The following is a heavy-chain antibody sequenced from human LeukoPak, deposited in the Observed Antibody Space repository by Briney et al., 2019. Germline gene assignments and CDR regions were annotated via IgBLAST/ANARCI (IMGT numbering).Heavy chain of an antibody. J-gene: IGHJ4*02. CDR1: GYSFATYW. Sequence: GESLKISCKGSGYSFATYWIGCVRQMPRKGLEWMGIIYPDDSDTRYSPSFQGQRTTSSNKSTSTAYLQLISLKASDTAMYYCARQSRSGFHVVANDNFDYWGQGTLVTVSS. D-gene: IGHD2-21*01. CDR2: IYPDDSDT. V-gene: IGHV5-51*01. CDR3: ARQSRSGFHVVANDNFDY.